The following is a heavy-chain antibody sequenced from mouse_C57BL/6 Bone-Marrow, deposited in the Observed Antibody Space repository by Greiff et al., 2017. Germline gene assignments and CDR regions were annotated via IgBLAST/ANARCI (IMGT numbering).Heavy chain of an antibody. Sequence: EVKLMESGGGLVQPGGSLKLSCAASGFTFSDYGMAWVRQAPRKGPEWVAFISNLAYSIYYADNVTGRITISRGNAKNTLYLERSSLRSEDTAMYYCARQEGLRLDYWGQGTTLTVAS. J-gene: IGHJ2*01. D-gene: IGHD2-4*01. CDR2: ISNLAYSI. V-gene: IGHV5-15*01. CDR3: ARQEGLRLDY. CDR1: GFTFSDYG.